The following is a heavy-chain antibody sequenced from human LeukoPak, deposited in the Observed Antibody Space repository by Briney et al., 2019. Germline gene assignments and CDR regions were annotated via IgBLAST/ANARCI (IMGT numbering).Heavy chain of an antibody. CDR1: GGSFSGYY. V-gene: IGHV4-34*01. D-gene: IGHD2-2*01. CDR3: ARCGVYAYCSSTSCQDYYYYGMDV. J-gene: IGHJ6*02. CDR2: INHSGSA. Sequence: PSETLSLTCAVYGGSFSGYYWSWIRQPPGKGLEWIGEINHSGSANYNPSLKSRVTISVDTSKNQLSLKLSSVTAADTAVYYCARCGVYAYCSSTSCQDYYYYGMDVWGQGTTVTVSS.